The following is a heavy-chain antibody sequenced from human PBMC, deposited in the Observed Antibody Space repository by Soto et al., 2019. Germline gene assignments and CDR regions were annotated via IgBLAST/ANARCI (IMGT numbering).Heavy chain of an antibody. D-gene: IGHD3-3*01. Sequence: QVQLVQSGAEVKKPGSSVKVSCKASGGTFSSYAISWVRQAPGQGLEWMGGIIPIFGTANYAQKFQGRVTITVDKSTSTAYMELSSLRSEDTAVYYCARGSRFLEWLTPFSYYYYGMDVWGQGTTVTVSS. J-gene: IGHJ6*02. CDR2: IIPIFGTA. CDR1: GGTFSSYA. CDR3: ARGSRFLEWLTPFSYYYYGMDV. V-gene: IGHV1-69*06.